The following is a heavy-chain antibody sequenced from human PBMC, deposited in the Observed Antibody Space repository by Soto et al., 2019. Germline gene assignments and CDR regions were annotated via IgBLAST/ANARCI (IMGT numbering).Heavy chain of an antibody. CDR2: ISGSGGST. CDR3: AKDTDMVRGVIRAPTYFDY. V-gene: IGHV3-23*01. J-gene: IGHJ4*02. CDR1: GFTFSSYA. Sequence: EVQLLESGGGLVQPGGSLRLSCAASGFTFSSYAMSWVRQAPGKGLEWVSAISGSGGSTYYADSVKGRFTISRDNSKNTLYLQMNILRAEDTAVYYCAKDTDMVRGVIRAPTYFDYWGQGTLVTVSS. D-gene: IGHD3-10*01.